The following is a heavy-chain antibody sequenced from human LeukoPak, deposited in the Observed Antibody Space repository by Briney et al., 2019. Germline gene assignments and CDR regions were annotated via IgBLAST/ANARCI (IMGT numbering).Heavy chain of an antibody. D-gene: IGHD1-1*01. Sequence: PSETLSLSCTVSNGSTFSHNSYWAWVRQPPGKGLEWIVGMYYSGTTYYNPSLQSRVTMSVDMAKNHFSLNMTSVSAADTAVYFCAKLVGTSGYFDLWGRGALVTVAS. CDR3: AKLVGTSGYFDL. J-gene: IGHJ4*02. CDR1: NGSTFSHNSY. CDR2: MYYSGTT. V-gene: IGHV4-39*01.